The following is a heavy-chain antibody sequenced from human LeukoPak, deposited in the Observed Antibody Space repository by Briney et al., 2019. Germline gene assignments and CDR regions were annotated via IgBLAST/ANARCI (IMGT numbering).Heavy chain of an antibody. J-gene: IGHJ4*02. V-gene: IGHV4-59*01. CDR3: ARGGVVVTVVNTFDY. Sequence: PSETLSLTCIISGGSISSYYWSWIRQPPGKGLEWIGYIYYSGSTNYNPSLKSRVTISVDTSKNQFSLKLSSVTAADTAVYYCARGGVVVTVVNTFDYWGQGTLVTVSS. D-gene: IGHD2-21*02. CDR2: IYYSGST. CDR1: GGSISSYY.